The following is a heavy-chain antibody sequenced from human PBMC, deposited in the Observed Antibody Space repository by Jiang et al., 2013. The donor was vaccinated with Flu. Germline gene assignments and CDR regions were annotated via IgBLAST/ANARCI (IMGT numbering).Heavy chain of an antibody. CDR1: GYTFIYST. J-gene: IGHJ4*02. CDR3: ARDLAALRAFDY. Sequence: SGAEVKKPGASVKVSCQASGYTFIYSTMHWVRQAPGQRLEWMGWINAGNGNTKYSQKFQGRVTITRDTSARAAFLELSSLRSEDTAVYYCARDLAALRAFDYWGQGTLLTVSS. V-gene: IGHV1-3*01. CDR2: INAGNGNT. D-gene: IGHD2-21*02.